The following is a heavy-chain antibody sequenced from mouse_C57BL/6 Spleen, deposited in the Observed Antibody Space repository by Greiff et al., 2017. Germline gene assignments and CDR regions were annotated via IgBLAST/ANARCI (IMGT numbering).Heavy chain of an antibody. J-gene: IGHJ2*01. CDR2: IDPSDSYT. CDR1: GYTFTSYW. Sequence: VQLQQPGAELVMPGASVKLSCKASGYTFTSYWMHWVKQRPGQGLEWIGEIDPSDSYTNYNQKFKGKSTLTVDKSSSTAYMQLSSLTSEDSAVYYCARGRTEGFDYWGQGTTLTVSS. V-gene: IGHV1-69*01. CDR3: ARGRTEGFDY. D-gene: IGHD4-1*01.